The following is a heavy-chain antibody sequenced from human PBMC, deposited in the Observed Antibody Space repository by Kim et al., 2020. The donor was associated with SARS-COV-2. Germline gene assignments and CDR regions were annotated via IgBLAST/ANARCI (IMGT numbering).Heavy chain of an antibody. Sequence: ASVKVSCKASGYTFTSYDINWVRQATGQGLEWMGWMNPNSGNTGYAQKFQGRVTMTRNTSISTAYMELSSLRSEDTAVYYCARGNSGSYYNPYYYGMDVWGQGTTVTVSS. CDR1: GYTFTSYD. V-gene: IGHV1-8*01. D-gene: IGHD3-10*01. CDR2: MNPNSGNT. CDR3: ARGNSGSYYNPYYYGMDV. J-gene: IGHJ6*02.